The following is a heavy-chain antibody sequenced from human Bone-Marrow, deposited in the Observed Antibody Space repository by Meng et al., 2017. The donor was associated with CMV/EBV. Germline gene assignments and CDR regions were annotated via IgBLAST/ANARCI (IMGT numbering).Heavy chain of an antibody. Sequence: GSLRLSCTVSGGSVSSGSYYWGWIRQPPGKGLEWIGSIYYSGSTYYNPSLKSRVTISVDTSKNQFSLKLSSVTAADTAVYYCARHRPRYSSGWYYFDYWGQGTRVTVSS. D-gene: IGHD6-19*01. CDR2: IYYSGST. CDR1: GGSVSSGSYY. J-gene: IGHJ4*02. V-gene: IGHV4-39*01. CDR3: ARHRPRYSSGWYYFDY.